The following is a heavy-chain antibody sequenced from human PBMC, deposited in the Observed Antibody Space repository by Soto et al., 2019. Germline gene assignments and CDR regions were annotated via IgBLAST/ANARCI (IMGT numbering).Heavy chain of an antibody. D-gene: IGHD4-17*01. CDR2: IKSKTDGATT. Sequence: EVQLVESGGGLLKPGGSLRLCCAASGFTFTYAWMDWVRQAPGKGLEWVGRIKSKTDGATTDYAAPVKGRFSISRDDSKNTLYLQMNSLKTEDTGVYYCATVHTTVTFDSWGHGTLVTVSS. J-gene: IGHJ4*01. CDR1: GFTFTYAW. V-gene: IGHV3-15*07. CDR3: ATVHTTVTFDS.